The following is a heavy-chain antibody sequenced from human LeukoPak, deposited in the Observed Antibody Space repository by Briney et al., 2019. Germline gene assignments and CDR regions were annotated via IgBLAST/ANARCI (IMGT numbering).Heavy chain of an antibody. J-gene: IGHJ4*02. CDR1: GFTFSNFA. CDR2: LSDDGDNT. CDR3: AKDGNPGYSSGWYDY. V-gene: IGHV3-23*01. D-gene: IGHD6-19*01. Sequence: GGSLRLSCAASGFTFSNFAMSWVRQAPGKALEWVSALSDDGDNTYYPDSVKGRFTISRDNSKSTLYLQINSLRAEDTAVYYCAKDGNPGYSSGWYDYWGQGALVTVSS.